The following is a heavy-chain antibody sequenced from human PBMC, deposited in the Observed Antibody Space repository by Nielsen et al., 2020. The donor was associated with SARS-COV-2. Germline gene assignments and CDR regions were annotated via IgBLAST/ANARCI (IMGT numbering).Heavy chain of an antibody. Sequence: GGSLRLSCAASGFTFSHYGMHWVRQTPGKGLEWVAVISYDGSNRDYADLVQGRVTISRDNSKNRVPLQMNSLSAEDTAVYYCVKDGYSATSQDYILDVWGQGTTVTVSS. D-gene: IGHD5-12*01. CDR2: ISYDGSNR. CDR3: VKDGYSATSQDYILDV. CDR1: GFTFSHYG. V-gene: IGHV3-30*13. J-gene: IGHJ6*02.